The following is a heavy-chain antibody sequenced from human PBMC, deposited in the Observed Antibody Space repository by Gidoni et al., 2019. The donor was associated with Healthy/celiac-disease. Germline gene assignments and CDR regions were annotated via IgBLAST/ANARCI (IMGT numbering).Heavy chain of an antibody. CDR1: GGSISSSSYY. V-gene: IGHV4-39*01. Sequence: ESGPGLVKPSETLSLTCTVSGGSISSSSYYWGWIRQPPGKGLEWIGSIYYSGSTYYNPSLKSRVTISVDTSKNQFSLKLSSVTAADTAVYYCARHDIAAAVRNYYYYGMDVWGQGTTVTVSS. CDR2: IYYSGST. CDR3: ARHDIAAAVRNYYYYGMDV. J-gene: IGHJ6*02. D-gene: IGHD6-13*01.